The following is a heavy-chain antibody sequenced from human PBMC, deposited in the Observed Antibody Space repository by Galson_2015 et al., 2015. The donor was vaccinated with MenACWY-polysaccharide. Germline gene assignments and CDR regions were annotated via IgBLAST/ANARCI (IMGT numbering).Heavy chain of an antibody. CDR1: GFIFNNAW. V-gene: IGHV3-73*01. J-gene: IGHJ4*02. D-gene: IGHD2-15*01. CDR3: TRDMRTLDY. CDR2: IRSKANNYGT. Sequence: SLRLSCAASGFIFNNAWMNWVRQAPGKGLEWVGRIRSKANNYGTGYAASVKGRFTISRDDSKNTAYLQMNSLKTEDTAVYFCTRDMRTLDYWGQGTLVTVSS.